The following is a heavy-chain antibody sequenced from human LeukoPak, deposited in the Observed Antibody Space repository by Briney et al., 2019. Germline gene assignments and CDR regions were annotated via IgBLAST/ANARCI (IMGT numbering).Heavy chain of an antibody. CDR2: IYYRGST. Sequence: PSETLSLTCTVSGGSISSYYWSWLRQPPGKGLEWIGYIYYRGSTNYNPSLKSRVTISVDTSKNQFSLKLSSVTAADTAVYYCARLNSLTAVDTAMAILDYWGQGTLVTVSS. CDR3: ARLNSLTAVDTAMAILDY. V-gene: IGHV4-59*08. J-gene: IGHJ4*02. CDR1: GGSISSYY. D-gene: IGHD5-18*01.